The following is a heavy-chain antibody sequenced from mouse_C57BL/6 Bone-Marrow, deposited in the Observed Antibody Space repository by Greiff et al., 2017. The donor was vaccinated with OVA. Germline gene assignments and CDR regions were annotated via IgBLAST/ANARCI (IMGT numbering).Heavy chain of an antibody. J-gene: IGHJ3*01. V-gene: IGHV1-7*01. CDR1: GYTFTSYW. CDR2: INPSSGYT. CDR3: ARFYDGYPAWFAY. Sequence: VQLQQSGAELAKPGASVKLSCKASGYTFTSYWMHWVKQRPGQGLEWIGYINPSSGYTKYNQKFKDKATLTADKSSSTAYMQLSSLTYEDSAVYYCARFYDGYPAWFAYWGQGTLVTVSA. D-gene: IGHD2-3*01.